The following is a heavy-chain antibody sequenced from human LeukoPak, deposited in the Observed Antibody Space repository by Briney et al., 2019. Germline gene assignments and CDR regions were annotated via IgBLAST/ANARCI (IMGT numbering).Heavy chain of an antibody. D-gene: IGHD6-13*01. CDR1: GFTFSSYW. V-gene: IGHV3-7*01. CDR3: ARDLFKTPPWQQLVGGGYSY. Sequence: PGGSLRLSCAASGFTFSSYWMNWARQAPGKGLEWVASINHNGNVNYYVDSVKGRFTISRDNAKNSLYLQMSNLRAEDTAVYYCARDLFKTPPWQQLVGGGYSYWGQGTLVTVSS. CDR2: INHNGNVN. J-gene: IGHJ4*02.